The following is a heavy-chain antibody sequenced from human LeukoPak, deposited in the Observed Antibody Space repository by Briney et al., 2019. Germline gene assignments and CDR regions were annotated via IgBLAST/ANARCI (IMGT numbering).Heavy chain of an antibody. CDR1: GGSISSYY. J-gene: IGHJ4*02. CDR3: ARDAPYCSSTSCHHFDY. Sequence: PSETLSLTCTVSGGSISSYYWSWIRQPPGKGLEWIGYIYYSGSTNYNPSLKSRVTISVDTSKNQFSLKLSSVTAADTAVYYCARDAPYCSSTSCHHFDYWGQGTLVTVSS. D-gene: IGHD2-2*01. CDR2: IYYSGST. V-gene: IGHV4-59*01.